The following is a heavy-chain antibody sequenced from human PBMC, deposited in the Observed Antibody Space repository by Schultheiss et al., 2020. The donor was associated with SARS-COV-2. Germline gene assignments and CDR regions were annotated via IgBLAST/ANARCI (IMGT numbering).Heavy chain of an antibody. Sequence: GGSLRLSCAASGFTFSNYGMSWVRQAPGKGLEWVSSISGSGVNTYYADSVKGRFTISRDNSKNTLYLQMNSLRAEDTAVYYCANGRTRIATTGPRFEYWGQGTLVTVS. J-gene: IGHJ4*02. V-gene: IGHV3-23*01. CDR1: GFTFSNYG. CDR3: ANGRTRIATTGPRFEY. CDR2: ISGSGVNT. D-gene: IGHD6-13*01.